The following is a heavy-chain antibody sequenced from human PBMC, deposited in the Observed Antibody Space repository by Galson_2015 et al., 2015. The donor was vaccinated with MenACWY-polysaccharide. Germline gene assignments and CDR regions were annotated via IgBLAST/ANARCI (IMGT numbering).Heavy chain of an antibody. CDR1: GYTFTGYY. V-gene: IGHV1-2*06. CDR2: INPNSGGT. Sequence: SVKVSCKASGYTFTGYYMHWVRQAPGQGLEWMGRINPNSGGTNYAQKFKGRVTVTRDTSISTAYMELSRLRSDDTAVYYCARDRYYCSSTSCYDYYYYYGMDVWGQGTTVTVSS. D-gene: IGHD2-2*01. J-gene: IGHJ6*02. CDR3: ARDRYYCSSTSCYDYYYYYGMDV.